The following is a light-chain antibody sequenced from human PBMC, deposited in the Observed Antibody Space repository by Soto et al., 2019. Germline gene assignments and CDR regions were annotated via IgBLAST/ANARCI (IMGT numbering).Light chain of an antibody. Sequence: IQMTQSPSTLSASVGDRVAITCRASQSIGSWLAWYQQKPGKAPRFLIYKASSLESGLPSRFSGSGYGTAFTLTISSLLPDDFATYYCQQYNDYSWTFGQGTKVEIK. V-gene: IGKV1-5*03. CDR2: KAS. J-gene: IGKJ1*01. CDR1: QSIGSW. CDR3: QQYNDYSWT.